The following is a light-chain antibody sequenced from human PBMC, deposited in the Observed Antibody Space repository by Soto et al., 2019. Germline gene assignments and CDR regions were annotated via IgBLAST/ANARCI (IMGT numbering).Light chain of an antibody. Sequence: DIQMTQSPSSLSASLGDRVTITCRASQSISSYLNWYQQKPGKAPKFLIYAASSLQSGVPSRFSGSGSGTDFTLTISTLQPEDFATYFCQHTYSMPFTFGPGTKVDVK. CDR1: QSISSY. CDR2: AAS. J-gene: IGKJ3*01. CDR3: QHTYSMPFT. V-gene: IGKV1-39*01.